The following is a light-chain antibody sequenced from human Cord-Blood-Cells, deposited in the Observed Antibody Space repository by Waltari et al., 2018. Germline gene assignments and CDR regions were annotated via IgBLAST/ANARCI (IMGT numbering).Light chain of an antibody. CDR2: AVS. CDR3: SSYTSSSTWV. V-gene: IGLV2-14*01. CDR1: SSDVGGYNH. Sequence: QSALTQPASVSGSPGQSITISCTGTSSDVGGYNHVSWYQQHPGKAPKLIIYAVSKRPSGVSNRFSVSKSGNTASLTLSGLQAEDEADYYCSSYTSSSTWVFGGGTKLTVL. J-gene: IGLJ3*02.